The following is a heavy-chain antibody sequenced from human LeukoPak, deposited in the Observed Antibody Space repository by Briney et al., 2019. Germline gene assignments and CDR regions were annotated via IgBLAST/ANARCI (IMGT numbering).Heavy chain of an antibody. CDR1: GGTFSSYA. CDR2: IIPIFGTA. J-gene: IGHJ6*02. CDR3: ARWMVISFFYYYGMDV. Sequence: GASVKVSCKAPGGTFSSYAISWVRQAPGQGLEWMGGIIPIFGTANYAQKFQGRVTITADESTSTAYMELSSLRSEDTAVYYCARWMVISFFYYYGMDVWGQGTTVTASS. D-gene: IGHD3-22*01. V-gene: IGHV1-69*13.